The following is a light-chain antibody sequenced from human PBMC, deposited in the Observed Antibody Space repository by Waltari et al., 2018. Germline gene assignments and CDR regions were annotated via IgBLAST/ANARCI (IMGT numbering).Light chain of an antibody. CDR3: QHYYSYPHT. J-gene: IGKJ2*01. V-gene: IGKV1-8*01. Sequence: AIRMTQSPSSLSASTGDRVTITCRASQGISSYLAWYQQKPGKAPKLLIYAASTLQSGVPSRFSGSGSGTDFTLTISCLQSEDFATYYCQHYYSYPHTFGRGTELAIE. CDR2: AAS. CDR1: QGISSY.